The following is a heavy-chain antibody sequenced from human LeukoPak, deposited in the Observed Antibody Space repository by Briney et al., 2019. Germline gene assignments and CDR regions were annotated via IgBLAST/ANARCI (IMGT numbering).Heavy chain of an antibody. D-gene: IGHD3-22*01. Sequence: SETLSLTCTVSGGSISSSSYYWGWIRQTPGKGLEWIGSIYYSRSTYYNPSLKSRVTISVDTSKKQFSLKLSSVTAADTAVYYCARSRSHDYDSSGYSLFDYWGQGTLVTVSS. CDR2: IYYSRST. J-gene: IGHJ4*02. CDR3: ARSRSHDYDSSGYSLFDY. CDR1: GGSISSSSYY. V-gene: IGHV4-39*01.